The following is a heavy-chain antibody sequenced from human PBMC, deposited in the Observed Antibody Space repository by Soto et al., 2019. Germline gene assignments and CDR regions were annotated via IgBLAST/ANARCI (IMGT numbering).Heavy chain of an antibody. CDR2: INPNSVGT. CDR1: GYTFTGHY. V-gene: IGHV1-2*02. CDR3: AREPMVRAAHGFDM. D-gene: IGHD3-10*01. J-gene: IGHJ3*02. Sequence: ASVKVSCKASGYTFTGHYMHWVRQAPGQGLEWMGWINPNSVGTNYAQKFQGRVTMTRNTSISTDYMELSRLRSDDTAVYYCAREPMVRAAHGFDMWGQGTMVTVSS.